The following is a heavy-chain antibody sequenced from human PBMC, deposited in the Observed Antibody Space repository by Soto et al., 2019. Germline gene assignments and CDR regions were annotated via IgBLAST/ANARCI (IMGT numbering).Heavy chain of an antibody. CDR1: GFTFSTYS. D-gene: IGHD2-15*01. CDR2: INTASYI. Sequence: EVLLVESGGGLVKPGGSLRLSCAASGFTFSTYSMNWVRPAPGKGLEWVSSINTASYIYYADSVKGRFTISRDDAKNPLYLQMNRMRDEDTAVYYCAREGGYCNGGGWRYFGYWGQGTLVTVSS. V-gene: IGHV3-21*01. J-gene: IGHJ4*02. CDR3: AREGGYCNGGGWRYFGY.